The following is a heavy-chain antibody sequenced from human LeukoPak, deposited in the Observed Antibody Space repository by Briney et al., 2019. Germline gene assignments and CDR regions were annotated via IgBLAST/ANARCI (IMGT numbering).Heavy chain of an antibody. D-gene: IGHD1-26*01. V-gene: IGHV3-74*01. J-gene: IGHJ4*02. Sequence: PGGSLRLSCAASGFTFSTYWMHWVRQAPGKGLVWVSRINSDGSSTSYADSVKGRFTISRDNAKNTLCLQMNSLRAEDTAVYYCARVLDGVGATRSFDYWGQGTLVTVSS. CDR2: INSDGSST. CDR3: ARVLDGVGATRSFDY. CDR1: GFTFSTYW.